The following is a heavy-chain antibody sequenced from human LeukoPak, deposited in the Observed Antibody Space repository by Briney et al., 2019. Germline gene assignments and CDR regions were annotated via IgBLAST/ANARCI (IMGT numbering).Heavy chain of an antibody. CDR1: GFTFSSYG. J-gene: IGHJ3*02. D-gene: IGHD4-23*01. CDR2: ISYDGSNK. V-gene: IGHV3-30*18. Sequence: GRSLRLSCAASGFTFSSYGMHWVRQAPGKGLEWVAVISYDGSNKYYADSVKGRFTISRDNSKNTLYLQMNSLRAEDTAVYYCAKETIHDYGGNSGAFDIWGQGTMVTVSS. CDR3: AKETIHDYGGNSGAFDI.